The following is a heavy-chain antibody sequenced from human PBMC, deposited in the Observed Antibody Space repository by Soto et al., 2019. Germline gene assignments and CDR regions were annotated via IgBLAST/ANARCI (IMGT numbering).Heavy chain of an antibody. CDR1: GYSFTNYW. V-gene: IGHV5-51*01. CDR3: ARHHGSPGSYFGMDV. J-gene: IGHJ6*02. CDR2: IYPGDSDT. D-gene: IGHD6-13*01. Sequence: PGESLKISCKGSGYSFTNYWINWVRQMPGKGLEWMGIIYPGDSDTRYSPSFQGQVTISADKSINTAYLQWRGLKASDTAVYYCARHHGSPGSYFGMDVWGQGTTVTVSS.